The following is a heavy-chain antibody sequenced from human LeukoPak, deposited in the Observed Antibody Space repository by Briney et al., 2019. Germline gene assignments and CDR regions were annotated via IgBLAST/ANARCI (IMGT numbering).Heavy chain of an antibody. D-gene: IGHD6-13*01. V-gene: IGHV3-23*01. CDR1: GFTFSSYA. Sequence: GGSLRLSCAASGFTFSSYAMSWVRQAPGKGLEWVSAICGSGGSTYYADSVKGRFTISRDISKNTLYLQMNSLRAEDTAVYYCAKAPPSSYYYYYGMDVWGQGTTVTVSS. J-gene: IGHJ6*02. CDR3: AKAPPSSYYYYYGMDV. CDR2: ICGSGGST.